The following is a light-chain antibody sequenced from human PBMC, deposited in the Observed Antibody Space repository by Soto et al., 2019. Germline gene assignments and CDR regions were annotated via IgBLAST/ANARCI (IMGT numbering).Light chain of an antibody. CDR1: QTITNW. Sequence: DIQMTQYPATLSASVGDRVTITARASQTITNWLSWYQQRPLKAPNLLMYKASSLESGVTSRFSGSGSGTEVTVTTSNLRANDFETYSCRQYQSYSRPFGQGTKVAIK. CDR2: KAS. CDR3: RQYQSYSRP. V-gene: IGKV1-5*03. J-gene: IGKJ1*01.